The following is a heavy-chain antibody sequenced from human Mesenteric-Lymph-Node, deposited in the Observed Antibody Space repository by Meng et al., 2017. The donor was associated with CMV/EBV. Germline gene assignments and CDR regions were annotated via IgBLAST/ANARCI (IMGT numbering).Heavy chain of an antibody. CDR2: IYYSGST. Sequence: ESLKISCTVSGGSISSYYWSWIRQPPGKGLEWIGYIYYSGSTNYNPSLKSRVTISVDTSKNQFSLKLSSVTAADTAVYYCARDFYGMDVWGQGTTVTVSS. CDR3: ARDFYGMDV. V-gene: IGHV4-59*01. J-gene: IGHJ6*02. CDR1: GGSISSYY.